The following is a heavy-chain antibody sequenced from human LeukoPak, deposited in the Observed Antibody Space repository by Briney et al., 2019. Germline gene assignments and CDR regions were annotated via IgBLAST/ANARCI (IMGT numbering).Heavy chain of an antibody. D-gene: IGHD6-6*01. Sequence: WGSLRLSCAASGFPFSHYAINWVRQAPGKGLEWVSTISASGGSIYYADSVKGRFTISRDNSKNTLSLQMNNLRGEDTATYYCAKGDGTSSGAFDIWGQGTMVTVSS. CDR2: ISASGGSI. CDR3: AKGDGTSSGAFDI. CDR1: GFPFSHYA. V-gene: IGHV3-23*01. J-gene: IGHJ3*02.